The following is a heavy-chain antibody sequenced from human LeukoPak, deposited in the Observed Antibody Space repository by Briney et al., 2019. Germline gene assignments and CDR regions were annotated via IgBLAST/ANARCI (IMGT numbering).Heavy chain of an antibody. CDR2: INVGNGNT. CDR3: ARAAEYSSSPHAFDI. D-gene: IGHD6-6*01. Sequence: ASVKVSCKASGYTFTSYAMHWVRQAPGQRLEWMGWINVGNGNTKYSQEFQGRVTITRDTSASTAYMELSSLRSKDMAVYYCARAAEYSSSPHAFDIWGQGTMVIVSS. V-gene: IGHV1-3*03. J-gene: IGHJ3*02. CDR1: GYTFTSYA.